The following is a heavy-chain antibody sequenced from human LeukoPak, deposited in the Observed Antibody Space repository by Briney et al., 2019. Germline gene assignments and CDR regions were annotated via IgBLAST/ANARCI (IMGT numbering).Heavy chain of an antibody. Sequence: GGSLRLSCSASGFTFRSYAVHWVRQAPGKGLEYISSISSNGGSTYYTDSVKGRFTISRDNAKNSLYLQMNSLRAEDTAVYYCARDSHSSSWYSEFDYWGQGTLVTVSS. CDR1: GFTFRSYA. V-gene: IGHV3-64*04. CDR3: ARDSHSSSWYSEFDY. J-gene: IGHJ4*02. D-gene: IGHD6-13*01. CDR2: ISSNGGST.